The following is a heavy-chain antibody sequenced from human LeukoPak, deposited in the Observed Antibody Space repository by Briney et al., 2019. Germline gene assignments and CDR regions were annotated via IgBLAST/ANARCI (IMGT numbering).Heavy chain of an antibody. D-gene: IGHD3-10*01. CDR1: GGSFSGYY. CDR3: ASLPRYYYGSGTRAPPYNWFDP. V-gene: IGHV4-34*01. J-gene: IGHJ5*02. Sequence: SETLSLTCAVYGGSFSGYYWSWIRQPPGKGLEWIGEINHSGSTNYNPSLKSRVTISVDTSKNQFSLKLSSVTAADTAVYYCASLPRYYYGSGTRAPPYNWFDPWGQGTLVTVSS. CDR2: INHSGST.